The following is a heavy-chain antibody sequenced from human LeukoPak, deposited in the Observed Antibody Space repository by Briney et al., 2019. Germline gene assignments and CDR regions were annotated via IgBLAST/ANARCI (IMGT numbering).Heavy chain of an antibody. CDR2: IIPIFGTA. V-gene: IGHV1-69*13. D-gene: IGHD2-2*01. Sequence: ASVKVSCKASGGTFSSYAISWVRQAPGQGLEWMGGIIPIFGTANYAQKFQGRATITADESTSTAYMELSSLRSEVTAVYYCARVGYCSSTSCYLWMGAFDIWGQGTMVTVSS. CDR1: GGTFSSYA. J-gene: IGHJ3*02. CDR3: ARVGYCSSTSCYLWMGAFDI.